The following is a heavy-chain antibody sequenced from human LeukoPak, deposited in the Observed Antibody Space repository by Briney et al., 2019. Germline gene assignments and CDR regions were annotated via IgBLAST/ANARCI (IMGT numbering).Heavy chain of an antibody. V-gene: IGHV1-18*01. CDR1: GGTFSSYA. D-gene: IGHD5-24*01. J-gene: IGHJ6*03. Sequence: ASVKVSCKASGGTFSSYAISWVRQAPGQGLEWMGWISAYNGNTNYAQKLQGRVTMTTDTSTSTAYMELRSLRSDDTAVYYCARVKEDGYYYYYYYMDVWGKGTTVTISS. CDR2: ISAYNGNT. CDR3: ARVKEDGYYYYYYYMDV.